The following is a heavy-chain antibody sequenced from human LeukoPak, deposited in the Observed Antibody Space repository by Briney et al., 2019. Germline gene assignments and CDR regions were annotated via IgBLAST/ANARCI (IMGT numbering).Heavy chain of an antibody. CDR3: ARERPPRITMVRGVIED. V-gene: IGHV3-33*08. Sequence: GGSLRLSCAASGFTFSSYWMSWVRQAPGKGLEWVAVIWYDGSNKYYADSVKGRFTISRDNSKNTLYLQMNSLRAEDTAVYYCARERPPRITMVRGVIEDWGQGTLVTVSS. D-gene: IGHD3-10*01. CDR2: IWYDGSNK. CDR1: GFTFSSYW. J-gene: IGHJ4*02.